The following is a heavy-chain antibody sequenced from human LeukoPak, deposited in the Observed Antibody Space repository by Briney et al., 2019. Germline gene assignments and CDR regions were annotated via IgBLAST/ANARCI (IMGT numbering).Heavy chain of an antibody. Sequence: SVKVSCKASGGTFSSYAISWVRQAPGQGLEWMGGIIPIFGTADYAQKFQGRVTITADESTSTAYMELSSLRSEDTAVYYCARRVGPFYDSSGYMYDYWAREPWSPSPQ. CDR1: GGTFSSYA. D-gene: IGHD3-22*01. CDR2: IIPIFGTA. J-gene: IGHJ4*02. V-gene: IGHV1-69*13. CDR3: ARRVGPFYDSSGYMYDY.